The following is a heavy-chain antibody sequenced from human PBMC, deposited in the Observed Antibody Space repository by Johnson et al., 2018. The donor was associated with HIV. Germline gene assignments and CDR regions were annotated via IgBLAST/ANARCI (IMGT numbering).Heavy chain of an antibody. V-gene: IGHV3-66*04. CDR1: EFTFSGSA. CDR2: IFSVGNP. Sequence: VQLVESGGGLVQPGGSLRLSCAASEFTFSGSAMSWVRQAPGQGLEWVSLIFSVGNPNYADSVKGRFTISRDNSQNTLYLQMNSLRAEDTAVYYCARLPSWRGAFDIWGQGTMVTVSS. CDR3: ARLPSWRGAFDI. J-gene: IGHJ3*02. D-gene: IGHD3-10*01.